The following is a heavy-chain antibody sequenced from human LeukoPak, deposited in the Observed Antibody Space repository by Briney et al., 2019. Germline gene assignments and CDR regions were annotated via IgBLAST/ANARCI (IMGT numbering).Heavy chain of an antibody. CDR2: ISYDGSNK. D-gene: IGHD2-2*01. Sequence: GGSLRLSCAASGFTFSSYAMHWVRQAPGKGLEWVAVISYDGSNKYYADSVKGRFTISRGNSKNTLYLQMNSLRAEDTAVYYCARILYCRSTSCLDYWGQGTLVTVSS. J-gene: IGHJ4*02. V-gene: IGHV3-30*04. CDR1: GFTFSSYA. CDR3: ARILYCRSTSCLDY.